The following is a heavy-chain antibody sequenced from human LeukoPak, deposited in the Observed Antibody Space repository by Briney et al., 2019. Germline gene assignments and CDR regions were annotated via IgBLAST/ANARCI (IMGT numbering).Heavy chain of an antibody. Sequence: AGGSLRLSCAASGFTFSSYAMSWVRQAPEKGLEWVSAISGSGGSTYYADSVKGRFTISRDNSKNTLYLQMNSLRAEDTAVYYCAKDDFTVTTSLGTDYWGQGTLVTVSS. CDR2: ISGSGGST. J-gene: IGHJ4*02. CDR3: AKDDFTVTTSLGTDY. CDR1: GFTFSSYA. D-gene: IGHD4-17*01. V-gene: IGHV3-23*01.